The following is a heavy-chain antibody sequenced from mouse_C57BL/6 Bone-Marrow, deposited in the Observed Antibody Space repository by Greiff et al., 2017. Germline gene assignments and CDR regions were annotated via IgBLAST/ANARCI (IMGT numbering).Heavy chain of an antibody. D-gene: IGHD2-5*01. J-gene: IGHJ4*01. Sequence: QVQLQQPGAELVRPGTSVKLSCKASGYTFTSYWMHWVKQRPGQGLEWIGVIDPSDSYTNYNQKFKGKATLTVDTSSSPAYMQLSSLTSEDSAVYYCASIVTTRYYAMDDWGQGTSVTVAS. CDR2: IDPSDSYT. V-gene: IGHV1-59*01. CDR3: ASIVTTRYYAMDD. CDR1: GYTFTSYW.